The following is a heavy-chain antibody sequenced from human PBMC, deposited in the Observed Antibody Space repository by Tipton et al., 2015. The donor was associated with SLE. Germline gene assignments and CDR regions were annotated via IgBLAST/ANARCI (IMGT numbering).Heavy chain of an antibody. V-gene: IGHV4-59*08. CDR1: GGSISSYH. CDR2: IDYSGST. CDR3: ASGPISPGDY. Sequence: TLSLTCTVSGGSISSYHWSWIRQPPGKGLEWIGYIDYSGSTTYNPSLKSRVTISVDTSKNQFSLKLRSVTAADTAVYYCASGPISPGDYWGQGTLVTVSS. J-gene: IGHJ4*02. D-gene: IGHD3/OR15-3a*01.